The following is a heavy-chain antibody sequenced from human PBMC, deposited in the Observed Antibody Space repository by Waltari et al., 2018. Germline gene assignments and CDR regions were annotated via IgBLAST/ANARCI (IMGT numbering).Heavy chain of an antibody. D-gene: IGHD5-12*01. CDR3: ARSRGYSGYDYGGDFDY. J-gene: IGHJ4*02. CDR2: IIPIFGTA. CDR1: GGTFSRYA. Sequence: QVQLVQSGAEVKKPGSSVKVSCKASGGTFSRYAISWVRQAPGQGLEWMGGIIPIFGTANYAQKFQGRVTITADESTSTAYMELSSLRSEDTAVYYCARSRGYSGYDYGGDFDYWGQGTLVTVSS. V-gene: IGHV1-69*01.